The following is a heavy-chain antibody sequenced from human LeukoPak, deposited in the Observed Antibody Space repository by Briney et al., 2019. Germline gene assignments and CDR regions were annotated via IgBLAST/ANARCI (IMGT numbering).Heavy chain of an antibody. Sequence: SETLSLTCTVSGGSISSYYWSWIRQPPGKGLEWIGYIYYSGFTNYNPSLKSRVTISVDTSKNQFSLKLTPVTAADTAVYYCAREAGSGSLDYWGQGTLVTVSA. CDR1: GGSISSYY. CDR2: IYYSGFT. CDR3: AREAGSGSLDY. V-gene: IGHV4-59*01. D-gene: IGHD3-10*01. J-gene: IGHJ4*02.